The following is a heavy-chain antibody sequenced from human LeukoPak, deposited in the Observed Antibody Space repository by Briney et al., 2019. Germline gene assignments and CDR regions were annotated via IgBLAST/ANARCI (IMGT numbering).Heavy chain of an antibody. V-gene: IGHV4-31*03. D-gene: IGHD1-1*01. Sequence: PSETLSLTCTVSGGSISSGGYYWSWIRQHPGKGLEWIGYIYYSGSTYYNPSLKSRVTISVDTPKNQFSLKLSSVTAADTAVYYCARDTTLRCFDYWGQGTLVTVSS. CDR3: ARDTTLRCFDY. J-gene: IGHJ4*02. CDR1: GGSISSGGYY. CDR2: IYYSGST.